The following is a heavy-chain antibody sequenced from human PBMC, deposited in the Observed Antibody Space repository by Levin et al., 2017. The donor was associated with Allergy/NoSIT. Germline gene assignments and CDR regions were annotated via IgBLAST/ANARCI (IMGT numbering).Heavy chain of an antibody. V-gene: IGHV4-38-2*01. CDR1: GYFISSGYY. J-gene: IGHJ6*02. CDR3: ARNDYGDRGPYGLDV. CDR2: IYHSGST. Sequence: SETLSLTCAVSGYFISSGYYWGWIRQPPGKGLEWIGSIYHSGSTYYNPSLKSRVTISVDTSKNQLSLRLTSVTAADTAVYYCARNDYGDRGPYGLDVWGQGTTVTVSS. D-gene: IGHD4-17*01.